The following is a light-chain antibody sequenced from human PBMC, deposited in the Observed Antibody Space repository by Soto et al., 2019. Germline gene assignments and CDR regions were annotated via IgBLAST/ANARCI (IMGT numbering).Light chain of an antibody. CDR3: QNRYSTTWT. CDR1: QNIDHH. J-gene: IGKJ1*01. Sequence: DIQMTQSPSSLSASVGDRVTITCRASQNIDHHLNWYQHKPGSAPRLLMDAASRMQSGVPSRFSGSGTGTEFAIIINSLQPEDFATYDCQNRYSTTWTFGQGTRVEV. V-gene: IGKV1-39*01. CDR2: AAS.